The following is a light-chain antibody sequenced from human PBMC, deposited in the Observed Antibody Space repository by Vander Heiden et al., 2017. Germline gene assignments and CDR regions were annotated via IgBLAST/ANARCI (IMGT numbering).Light chain of an antibody. Sequence: DIQVTLSPSSLSASVVDRVTIPCRASQSISTHLNWYQQRPGRPPKLLIYDATNLESGVPSRFSGSGSGTNFTLTISSLQPEDFATYSCQQSFTTPITFAGGTKVEMK. CDR3: QQSFTTPIT. J-gene: IGKJ4*01. V-gene: IGKV1-39*01. CDR1: QSISTH. CDR2: DAT.